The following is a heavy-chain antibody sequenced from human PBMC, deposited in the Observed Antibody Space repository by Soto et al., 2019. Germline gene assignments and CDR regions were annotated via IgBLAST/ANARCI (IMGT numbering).Heavy chain of an antibody. CDR1: DGSMKGYY. D-gene: IGHD3-3*01. J-gene: IGHJ6*03. CDR3: ARQTSLESYYYYMDV. Sequence: SETLSLTCTVSDGSMKGYYWNWIRQPQGKGLEWIGSIYYSGSTYYNPSLKSRVTISVDTSKNQFSLKLSSVTAADTAVYYCARQTSLESYYYYMDVWGKGTTVTVSS. V-gene: IGHV4-59*05. CDR2: IYYSGST.